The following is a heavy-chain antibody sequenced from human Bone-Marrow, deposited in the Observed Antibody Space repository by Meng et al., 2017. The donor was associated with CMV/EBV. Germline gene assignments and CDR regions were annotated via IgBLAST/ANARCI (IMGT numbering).Heavy chain of an antibody. V-gene: IGHV3-73*01. D-gene: IGHD2-2*02. CDR3: TRRGCSKTSCHTDY. CDR2: IRSKTNNNAT. Sequence: GESLKISCAASGFSFSGSAIHWVRQASGKGLEWVGRIRSKTNNNATAYAASVKGRFTISRDDSKNTSYLQMNSLKSEDTAMYYCTRRGCSKTSCHTDYWGQGTLVTVSS. J-gene: IGHJ4*02. CDR1: GFSFSGSA.